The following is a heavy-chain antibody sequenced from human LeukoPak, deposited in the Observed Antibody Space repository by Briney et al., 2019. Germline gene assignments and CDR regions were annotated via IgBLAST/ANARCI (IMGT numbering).Heavy chain of an antibody. CDR2: INHSGST. V-gene: IGHV4-34*01. CDR3: ASVGLMGRFDY. Sequence: SETLSLTCAVYGGSFSGYYWSWIRQPPGKGLEWIGEINHSGSTNYNPSLKSRVTISVDTSKNQFSLKLSSVTAADTAVYYCASVGLMGRFDYWGQGTLVTVSS. J-gene: IGHJ4*02. D-gene: IGHD3-10*01. CDR1: GGSFSGYY.